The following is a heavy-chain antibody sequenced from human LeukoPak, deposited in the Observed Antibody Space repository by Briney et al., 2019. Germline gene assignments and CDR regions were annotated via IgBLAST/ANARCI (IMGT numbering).Heavy chain of an antibody. CDR1: GFTFSSYE. V-gene: IGHV3-48*03. Sequence: PGRSLRLSCAASGFTFSSYEMNWVRQAPGKGLEWVSYISSSGSTIYYADSVKGRFTISRDNAKNSLYLQMNSLRAEDTAVYYCARARNYYDSSGYCYWGQGTLVTVSS. D-gene: IGHD3-22*01. CDR3: ARARNYYDSSGYCY. J-gene: IGHJ4*02. CDR2: ISSSGSTI.